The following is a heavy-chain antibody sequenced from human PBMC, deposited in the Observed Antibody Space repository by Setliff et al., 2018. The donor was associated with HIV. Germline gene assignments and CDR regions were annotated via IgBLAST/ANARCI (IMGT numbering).Heavy chain of an antibody. CDR3: TRDRRGSSSWSGYNGGFDY. Sequence: GGSLRLSCAASGFTFDDYALTWVRQAPGKGLEWVGFVRSKPNGGTTDYAASGKGRFTISRDDAQTIAYLHMNSLTTDDTAVYFCTRDRRGSSSWSGYNGGFDYWGRGTLVTVSS. CDR2: VRSKPNGGTT. J-gene: IGHJ4*02. D-gene: IGHD3-3*01. CDR1: GFTFDDYA. V-gene: IGHV3-49*04.